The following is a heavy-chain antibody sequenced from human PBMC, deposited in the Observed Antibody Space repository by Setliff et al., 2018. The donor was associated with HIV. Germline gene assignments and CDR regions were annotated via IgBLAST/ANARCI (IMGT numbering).Heavy chain of an antibody. CDR2: ISSGSSTI. J-gene: IGHJ4*02. D-gene: IGHD3-10*02. CDR3: ARDKGPPPVVHLDY. CDR1: GFTFSRYS. V-gene: IGHV3-48*04. Sequence: GGSLRLSCVVSGFTFSRYSMNWVRQAPGKGLEWVSHISSGSSTIYYADSVKGRFTISRDNAKNSLYLQMNSLRAEDTAMYYCARDKGPPPVVHLDYWGQGTLVTVSS.